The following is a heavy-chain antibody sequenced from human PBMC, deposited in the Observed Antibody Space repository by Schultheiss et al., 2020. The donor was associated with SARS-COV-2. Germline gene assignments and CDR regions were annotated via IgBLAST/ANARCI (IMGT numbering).Heavy chain of an antibody. V-gene: IGHV4-34*01. J-gene: IGHJ4*02. CDR1: GGSFSGYY. D-gene: IGHD3-3*01. Sequence: SETLSLTCAVYGGSFSGYYWSWIRQPPGKGLEWIGSIYYSGSTYYNPSLKSRVTISVDTSKNQFSLKLSSVTAADTAVYYCARGRNPITIFGVVTLPYFDYWGQGTLVTVSS. CDR3: ARGRNPITIFGVVTLPYFDY. CDR2: IYYSGST.